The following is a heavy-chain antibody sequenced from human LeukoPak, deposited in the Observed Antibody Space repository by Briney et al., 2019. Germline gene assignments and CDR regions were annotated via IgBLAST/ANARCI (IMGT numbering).Heavy chain of an antibody. J-gene: IGHJ4*02. CDR2: IIPIFGTA. D-gene: IGHD1-26*01. V-gene: IGHV1-69*13. Sequence: SVKVSCKASGYTFTSYYMHWVRQAPGQGLEWMGGIIPIFGTANYAQKFQGRVTITADESTSTAYMELSSLRSEDTAVYYCASNGWIGGSYSSTPIYWGQGTLVTVSS. CDR1: GYTFTSYY. CDR3: ASNGWIGGSYSSTPIY.